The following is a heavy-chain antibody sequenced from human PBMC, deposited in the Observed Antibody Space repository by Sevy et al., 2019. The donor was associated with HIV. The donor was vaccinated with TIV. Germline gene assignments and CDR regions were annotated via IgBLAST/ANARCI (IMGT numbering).Heavy chain of an antibody. CDR1: GYSINSGYY. CDR3: ARWYGVNSAFDI. V-gene: IGHV4-38-2*01. D-gene: IGHD4-17*01. Sequence: SETLSLTCAVSGYSINSGYYWGWIRQPPGKGLEWIGNVYHSGSTYYNPSLKSRLTMSADTSKNQFSLKLSSVTAADTAVYYCARWYGVNSAFDIWDQGTMVTVSS. J-gene: IGHJ3*02. CDR2: VYHSGST.